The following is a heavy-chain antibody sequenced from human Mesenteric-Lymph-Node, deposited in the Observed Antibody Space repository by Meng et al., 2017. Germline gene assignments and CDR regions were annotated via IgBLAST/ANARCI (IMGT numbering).Heavy chain of an antibody. CDR2: ISGSGGST. Sequence: GESLKISCIASGFTFSNYAMTWVRQAPGKGLEWVSAISGSGGSTYYADSVKGRFTISRDNSKNTLYLQMNSLRAEDTAVYYCARGSTFLDYWGQGALVTVSS. V-gene: IGHV3-23*01. CDR1: GFTFSNYA. J-gene: IGHJ4*02. CDR3: ARGSTFLDY.